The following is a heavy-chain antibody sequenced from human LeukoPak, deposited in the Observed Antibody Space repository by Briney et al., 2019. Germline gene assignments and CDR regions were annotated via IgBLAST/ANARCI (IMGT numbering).Heavy chain of an antibody. Sequence: SETLSLTCAVCGGSFSGYYWSWIRQPPGEGLEWIGEINHSGSTKYNPSLKSRVTISVDTSKNQFSLKLSSVTAADTAVYYCERVRVGYYYDSRGYYRRGPTGYYFDYWGQGTLVTVSS. D-gene: IGHD3-22*01. V-gene: IGHV4-34*01. CDR3: ERVRVGYYYDSRGYYRRGPTGYYFDY. CDR2: INHSGST. J-gene: IGHJ4*02. CDR1: GGSFSGYY.